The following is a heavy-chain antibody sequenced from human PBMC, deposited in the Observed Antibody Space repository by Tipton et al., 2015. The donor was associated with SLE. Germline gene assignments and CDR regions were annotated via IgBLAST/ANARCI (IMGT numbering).Heavy chain of an antibody. CDR1: GYTFTSYG. V-gene: IGHV1-18*01. D-gene: IGHD7-27*01. CDR2: ISAYNGNT. CDR3: ARDTPPDWGYWYFAL. J-gene: IGHJ2*01. Sequence: QVQLVQSGAEVKKPGASVKVSCKASGYTFTSYGISWVRQAPGQGLEWMGWISAYNGNTNYAQKLQGRVTMTTDTSTSTAYMELRSLRSDGTAVYCCARDTPPDWGYWYFALWGRGTLVTVSS.